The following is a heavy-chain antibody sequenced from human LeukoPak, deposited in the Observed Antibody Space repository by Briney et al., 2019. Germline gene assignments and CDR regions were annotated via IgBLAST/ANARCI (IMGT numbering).Heavy chain of an antibody. J-gene: IGHJ5*02. CDR2: ISSSSSYI. CDR3: ARATFHYCSGGSCYGGWFDP. D-gene: IGHD2-15*01. CDR1: GFTFSSYS. Sequence: GGSLRLSCAASGFTFSSYSMNWVRQAPGKGLEWVSSISSSSSYIYYADSVKGRFTISRDNAKNSLYLQMNSLRAEDTAVYYCARATFHYCSGGSCYGGWFDPRGQGTLVTVSS. V-gene: IGHV3-21*01.